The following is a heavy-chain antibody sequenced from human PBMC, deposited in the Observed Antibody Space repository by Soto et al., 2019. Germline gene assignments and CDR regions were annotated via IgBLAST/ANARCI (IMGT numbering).Heavy chain of an antibody. D-gene: IGHD3-3*02. CDR1: GGTFGNSA. CDR3: ARDKDRQQLGGNYYYGIDV. J-gene: IGHJ6*02. Sequence: QVQLVQSGAAVKKPGSSVTVSCKASGGTFGNSAISWVRQAPGQGLEWMGGIIPIFLTPDYAQKFQGRVRITADESTSTAYMELTSLRSEDTAVYYCARDKDRQQLGGNYYYGIDVWGQGTTVTVSS. V-gene: IGHV1-69*12. CDR2: IIPIFLTP.